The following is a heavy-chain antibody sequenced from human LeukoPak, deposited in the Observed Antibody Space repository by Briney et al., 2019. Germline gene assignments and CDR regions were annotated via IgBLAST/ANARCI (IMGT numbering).Heavy chain of an antibody. CDR2: ISAYSGNA. CDR3: ARTPKRFGELYQPGDS. CDR1: GYTFTNYG. Sequence: VASEKVPCKASGYTFTNYGITWVRQVPGQGLEWLGWISAYSGNANYAQNLQDRVTLTSDTSTSTAYMELRSLRSDDTGIYYCARTPKRFGELYQPGDSWGQGTLLTVSS. V-gene: IGHV1-18*01. J-gene: IGHJ4*02. D-gene: IGHD3-10*01.